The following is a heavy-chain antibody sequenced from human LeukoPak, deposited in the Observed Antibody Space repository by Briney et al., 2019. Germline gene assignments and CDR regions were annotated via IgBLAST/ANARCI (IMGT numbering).Heavy chain of an antibody. CDR1: GFTSIAYA. J-gene: IGHJ5*02. CDR2: IWYDGSNE. V-gene: IGHV3-33*08. D-gene: IGHD3-10*01. Sequence: GGSLRLSCVGSGFTSIAYALTWARQAPGEGLEWVAGIWYDGSNEDYADSVKGRFTISRDNSKNTLYLQMNSLRVGDTAVYYCARDRVHSSANNLPFDTWGQGTLVSVSS. CDR3: ARDRVHSSANNLPFDT.